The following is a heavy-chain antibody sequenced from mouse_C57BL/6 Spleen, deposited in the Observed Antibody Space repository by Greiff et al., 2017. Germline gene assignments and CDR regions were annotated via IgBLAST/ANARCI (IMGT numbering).Heavy chain of an antibody. V-gene: IGHV5-4*01. J-gene: IGHJ2*01. CDR2: IGDGGSYT. CDR3: ARDRGYFDY. Sequence: EVKLVESGGGLVKPGGSLKFSCAASGFTFSSYAMSWVRQTPEKRLEWVATIGDGGSYTYYPDNVKGRFTISRDNAKNNLYLQMSQLKSEATAMYYCARDRGYFDYWGQGTTLTVSS. CDR1: GFTFSSYA.